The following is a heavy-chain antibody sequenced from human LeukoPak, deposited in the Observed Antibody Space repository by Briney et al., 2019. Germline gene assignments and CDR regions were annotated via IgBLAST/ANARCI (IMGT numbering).Heavy chain of an antibody. J-gene: IGHJ5*02. Sequence: SETLSLTCAVYGGSFSGYYWSWIRQPPGKGLEWIGEINHSGSTNYNPSLKSRVTISVDTSKNQFSLKLSPVTAADTAVYYCARGLTVYDYIWGSYRSRSWFDPWGQGTLVTVSS. CDR1: GGSFSGYY. CDR3: ARGLTVYDYIWGSYRSRSWFDP. V-gene: IGHV4-34*01. D-gene: IGHD3-16*02. CDR2: INHSGST.